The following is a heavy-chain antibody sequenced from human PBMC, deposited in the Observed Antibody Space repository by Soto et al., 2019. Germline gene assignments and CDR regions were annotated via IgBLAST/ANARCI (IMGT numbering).Heavy chain of an antibody. CDR2: ISYSGST. V-gene: IGHV4-39*02. D-gene: IGHD1-26*01. CDR3: ARRYGGNLDY. CDR1: GGSISSSGYY. Sequence: SETLSLTCTVSGGSISSSGYYWGWIRQPPGKGLEWIGTISYSGSTYYNPSLKSRVTISVDTSKNHFSLKLSSVTAADTAVYYCARRYGGNLDYWGQGTLVTVSS. J-gene: IGHJ4*02.